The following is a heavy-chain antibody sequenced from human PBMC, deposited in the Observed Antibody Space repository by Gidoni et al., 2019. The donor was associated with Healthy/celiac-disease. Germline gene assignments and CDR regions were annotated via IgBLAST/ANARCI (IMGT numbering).Heavy chain of an antibody. D-gene: IGHD2-15*01. CDR2: INHSGST. V-gene: IGHV4-34*01. J-gene: IGHJ5*02. CDR1: GGSFSGYY. Sequence: QVQLQQWGAGLLKPSATLSLHCAVYGGSFSGYYWSWIRQPPGKGLEWIGEINHSGSTNYNPSLKSRVTISVDTSKNQFSLKLSSVTAADTAVYYCARVLGYCSGGSCYSGWFDPWGQGTLVTVSS. CDR3: ARVLGYCSGGSCYSGWFDP.